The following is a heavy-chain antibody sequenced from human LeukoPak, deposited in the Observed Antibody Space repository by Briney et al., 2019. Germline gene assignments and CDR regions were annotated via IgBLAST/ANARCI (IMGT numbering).Heavy chain of an antibody. CDR3: GRYSGSYGVVX. CDR2: IKGDESEK. J-gene: IGHJ4*02. Sequence: GGSLRLSCAASGFTFSDSWMSWVRQAPGKGLEWVANIKGDESEKHYLDSVKGRFTIARDNAKNSLDLQMNSLRAEDTAVYYCGRYSGSYGVVXWXRGTLVTVSS. V-gene: IGHV3-7*01. D-gene: IGHD1-26*01. CDR1: GFTFSDSW.